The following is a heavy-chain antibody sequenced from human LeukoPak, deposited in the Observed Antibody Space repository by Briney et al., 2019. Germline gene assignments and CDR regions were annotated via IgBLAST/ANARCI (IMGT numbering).Heavy chain of an antibody. CDR2: VYTSGST. Sequence: SETLSLTCTVSDGSISSYYWSWIRQPAGKGLEWIGRVYTSGSTDDNPSLKGRVTMSADTSNNQVSLKVTSVTAADTAVYYCARQDSKVGAYTGPYYFDFWGQGTLVTVSS. D-gene: IGHD1-26*01. CDR3: ARQDSKVGAYTGPYYFDF. J-gene: IGHJ4*02. V-gene: IGHV4-4*07. CDR1: DGSISSYY.